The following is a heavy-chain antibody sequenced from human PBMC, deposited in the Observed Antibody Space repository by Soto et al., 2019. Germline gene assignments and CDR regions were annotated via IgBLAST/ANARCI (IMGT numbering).Heavy chain of an antibody. CDR3: AKDLGLGVIAGYPHDC. V-gene: IGHV3-23*01. J-gene: IGHJ4*02. CDR1: GFTFNNYA. D-gene: IGHD3-9*01. Sequence: GGSLRLSCAASGFTFNNYAMSWVRQAPGKGLEWVSTISVSGANTYYADSVKGRFTISRDDSKNTLYLQMNSLGAEDTAVYYCAKDLGLGVIAGYPHDCWGQGTLVTVSS. CDR2: ISVSGANT.